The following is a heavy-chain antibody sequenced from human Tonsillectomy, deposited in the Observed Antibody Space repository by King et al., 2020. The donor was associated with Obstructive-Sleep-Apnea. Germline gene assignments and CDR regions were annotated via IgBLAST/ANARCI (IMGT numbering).Heavy chain of an antibody. J-gene: IGHJ3*02. CDR2: IHYDGIMK. D-gene: IGHD2-2*01. CDR1: GISLNDYG. Sequence: VQLVESGGGVVRPGGSLRLSCAVSGISLNDYGMHWLRQAPGKGLEWVAFIHYDGIMKFFGDSLQGRVTISRDNPRNTLYLHMNRLRAEDTALYYCAACSSTDCLGAFDIWGQGTMVTVSS. CDR3: AACSSTDCLGAFDI. V-gene: IGHV3-30*02.